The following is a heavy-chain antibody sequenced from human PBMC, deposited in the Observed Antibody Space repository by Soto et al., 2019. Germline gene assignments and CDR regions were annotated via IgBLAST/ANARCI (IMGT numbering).Heavy chain of an antibody. J-gene: IGHJ3*02. CDR3: AGVERGTATTVVDAFDI. Sequence: QVQLQQWGAGLLKPSETLSLTCAVYGGFVSSGSYYWSWIRQPPGKGLEWIGEMSHSGGTHFNPSLKSRVTISVDTSKDQFSLKMNSVTAADTAQYYCAGVERGTATTVVDAFDIWGPGTMVTVSS. CDR2: MSHSGGT. V-gene: IGHV4-34*01. CDR1: GGFVSSGSYY. D-gene: IGHD1-1*01.